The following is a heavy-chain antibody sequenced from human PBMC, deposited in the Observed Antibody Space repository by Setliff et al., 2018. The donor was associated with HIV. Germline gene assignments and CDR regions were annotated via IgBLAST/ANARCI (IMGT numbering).Heavy chain of an antibody. CDR1: GGTSNTYP. CDR2: IAPNLRMP. CDR3: AREKSPVLEYFDWLKPRHVFDV. D-gene: IGHD3-9*01. V-gene: IGHV1-69*10. Sequence: SVKVSCKTSGGTSNTYPIAWVRQAPGQGLEWMGGIAPNLRMPNYIQKFKGRLTITADESTSTVYMELTNLRSEDTAMYYCAREKSPVLEYFDWLKPRHVFDVWGQGTVVTVSS. J-gene: IGHJ3*01.